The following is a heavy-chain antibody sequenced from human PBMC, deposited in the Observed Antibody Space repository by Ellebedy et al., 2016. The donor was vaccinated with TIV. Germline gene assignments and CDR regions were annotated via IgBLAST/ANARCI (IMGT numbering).Heavy chain of an antibody. Sequence: GGSLRLSXSASGFTFSDYAMHWVRQAPGKGLEWVAVIWYDGSNTYYADSVKGRFTISRDNSKNTLYLQMNSLRAEDTAVYYCARDLVTMVRGVYMDVWGQGTTVTVSS. D-gene: IGHD3-10*01. CDR2: IWYDGSNT. CDR3: ARDLVTMVRGVYMDV. CDR1: GFTFSDYA. J-gene: IGHJ6*02. V-gene: IGHV3-33*08.